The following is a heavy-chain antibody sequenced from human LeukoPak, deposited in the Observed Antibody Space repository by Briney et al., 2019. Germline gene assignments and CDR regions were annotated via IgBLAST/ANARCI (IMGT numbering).Heavy chain of an antibody. D-gene: IGHD6-13*01. CDR1: GGSLSSYA. J-gene: IGHJ4*01. CDR2: IIPIFGTA. V-gene: IGHV1-69*13. CDR3: ASGIAAAGIFDY. Sequence: GASVKVSCKASGGSLSSYAISWVQQAPGQGLEWMGGIIPIFGTANYAQKFQGRVTITADESTSTAYMELSSLRSEDTAVYYCASGIAAAGIFDYWGQGTLVTVSS.